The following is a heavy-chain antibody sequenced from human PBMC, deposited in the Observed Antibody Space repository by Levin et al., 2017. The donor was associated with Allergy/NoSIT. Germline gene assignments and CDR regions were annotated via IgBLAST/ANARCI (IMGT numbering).Heavy chain of an antibody. CDR2: ISGSGAST. J-gene: IGHJ3*02. V-gene: IGHV3-23*01. D-gene: IGHD3-22*01. Sequence: GGSLRLSCAASGFTFSSYAMSWVRQAPGKGLEWVSAISGSGASTYYADSVKGRFTISRDNSKNTLFLQMNSLRAEDTAVYYCAKSLIVVVITPGSAFDIWGQGTMVTVSS. CDR1: GFTFSSYA. CDR3: AKSLIVVVITPGSAFDI.